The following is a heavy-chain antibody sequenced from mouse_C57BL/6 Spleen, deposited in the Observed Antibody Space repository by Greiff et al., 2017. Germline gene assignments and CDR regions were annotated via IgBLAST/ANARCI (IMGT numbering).Heavy chain of an antibody. J-gene: IGHJ3*01. Sequence: QVHVKQPGAELVRPGSSVKLSCKASGYTFTSYWMDWVKQRPGQGLEWIGNIYPSDSETHYNQKFKDKATLTVDKSSSTAYMQLSSLTSEDSAVYYCAREGYDYDWFAYWGQGTLVTVSA. CDR1: GYTFTSYW. V-gene: IGHV1-61*01. CDR3: AREGYDYDWFAY. D-gene: IGHD2-4*01. CDR2: IYPSDSET.